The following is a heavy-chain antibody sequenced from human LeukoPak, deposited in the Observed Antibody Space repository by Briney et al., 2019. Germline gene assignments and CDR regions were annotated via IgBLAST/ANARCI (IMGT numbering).Heavy chain of an antibody. D-gene: IGHD2-15*01. J-gene: IGHJ4*02. CDR2: IRYDGSNK. Sequence: PGGSLRLSCAASGFTFSSYGMHWVRQAPGKGLEWVAFIRYDGSNKYYADSVKGRFTISRDNSKNTLYLQMNSLRAEDTAVYYCAKERIGYCSGGSCYYFDYWGQGTLVTVSS. CDR3: AKERIGYCSGGSCYYFDY. CDR1: GFTFSSYG. V-gene: IGHV3-30*02.